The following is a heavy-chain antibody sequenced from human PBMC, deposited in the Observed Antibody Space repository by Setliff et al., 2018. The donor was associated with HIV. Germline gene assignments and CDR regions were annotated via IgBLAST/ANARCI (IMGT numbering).Heavy chain of an antibody. D-gene: IGHD6-19*01. J-gene: IGHJ4*02. CDR1: GGSISSYY. V-gene: IGHV4-59*08. CDR3: IIAYSSGWLSPMGFDS. Sequence: NPSETLSLTCTVSGGSISSYYWSWIRQPPGKGLEWIGYIYYSGSTNYNPSLRSRATISVDTSKNQFSLKLSSVTAADTAMYYCIIAYSSGWLSPMGFDSWGQGTLVTVS. CDR2: IYYSGST.